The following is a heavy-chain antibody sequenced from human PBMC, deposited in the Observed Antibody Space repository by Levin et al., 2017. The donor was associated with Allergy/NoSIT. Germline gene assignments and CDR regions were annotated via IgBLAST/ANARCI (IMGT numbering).Heavy chain of an antibody. V-gene: IGHV1-18*01. D-gene: IGHD6-19*01. J-gene: IGHJ4*02. CDR1: GYTFTNHA. CDR3: ARESPAVAPDL. CDR2: ISNYNGNT. Sequence: GASVKVSCKASGYTFTNHAVIWVRQAPGQGPEWMGWISNYNGNTMYAKKLQGRATMTTDTSTSTAYMELRSLRSDDTAVYYCARESPAVAPDLWGQGTLVTVSS.